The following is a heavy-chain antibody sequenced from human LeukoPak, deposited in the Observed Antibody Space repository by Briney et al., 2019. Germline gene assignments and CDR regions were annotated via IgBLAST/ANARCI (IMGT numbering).Heavy chain of an antibody. D-gene: IGHD3-3*01. J-gene: IGHJ4*02. CDR3: ARVVLYYDFWSAYFHD. CDR1: GFTFSSYG. V-gene: IGHV3-30*03. Sequence: GGSLRLSCAASGFTFSSYGMHWVRQAPGKGLEWVGIISYDGSKQYYADSVKGRFTFSRDNSKNTLFLQMNSLRAEDTAVYYCARVVLYYDFWSAYFHDWGQGTLVTVSS. CDR2: ISYDGSKQ.